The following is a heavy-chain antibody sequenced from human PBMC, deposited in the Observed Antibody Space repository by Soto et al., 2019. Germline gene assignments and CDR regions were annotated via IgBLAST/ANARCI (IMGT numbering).Heavy chain of an antibody. J-gene: IGHJ4*02. D-gene: IGHD5-12*01. CDR2: IIPIFNSA. CDR1: GGTFNNYA. V-gene: IGHV1-69*13. Sequence: SVKVSCKASGGTFNNYALSWVRQAPGQGLEWVGGIIPIFNSANYAQKFQGRVTITADGSTSTAYMELRSLRPDDTAVYYCAREVTVASYSFDFWGQGTLVTVSS. CDR3: AREVTVASYSFDF.